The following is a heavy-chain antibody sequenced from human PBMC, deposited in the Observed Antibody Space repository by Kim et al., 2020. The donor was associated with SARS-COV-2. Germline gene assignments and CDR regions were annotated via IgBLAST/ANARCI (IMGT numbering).Heavy chain of an antibody. CDR2: ISSSSSYI. Sequence: GGSLRLSCAASGFTFSSYSMNWVRQAPGKGLEWVSSISSSSSYIYYADSVKGRFTISRDNAKNSLYLQMNSLRAEDTAVYYCARDQQGSGTGVYSGYDWGVKVPGFDYWGQGTLVTVSS. D-gene: IGHD5-12*01. CDR3: ARDQQGSGTGVYSGYDWGVKVPGFDY. V-gene: IGHV3-21*01. J-gene: IGHJ4*02. CDR1: GFTFSSYS.